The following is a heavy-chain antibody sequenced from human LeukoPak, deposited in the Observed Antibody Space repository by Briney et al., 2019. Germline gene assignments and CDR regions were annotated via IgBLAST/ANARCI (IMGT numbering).Heavy chain of an antibody. CDR3: ARYNSSRSPFDY. V-gene: IGHV3-66*01. CDR2: IYAGGST. CDR1: EFIVSNNY. D-gene: IGHD6-13*01. J-gene: IGHJ4*02. Sequence: GGSLRLSCAASEFIVSNNYMSWVRQAPGKGLEWVSTIYAGGSTYYADSVKGRFTISRDHSKNTVNLQMNSLRAEDTAVYYCARYNSSRSPFDYWGQGTLVTVSS.